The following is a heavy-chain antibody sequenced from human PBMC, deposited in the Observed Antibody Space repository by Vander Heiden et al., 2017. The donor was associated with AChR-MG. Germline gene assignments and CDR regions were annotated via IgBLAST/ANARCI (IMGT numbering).Heavy chain of an antibody. Sequence: QVQLVESGGGVVQPGRPLRPSCAASGFTFSSYAMHWVRQAPGKGLEWVAIISYDGSNKYYADSVKGRFTISRDNSKNTLYLQMNSLRAEDTAVYYCARGGVIAVAGNWGFDYWGQGTLVTVSS. D-gene: IGHD6-19*01. J-gene: IGHJ4*02. V-gene: IGHV3-30-3*01. CDR1: GFTFSSYA. CDR3: ARGGVIAVAGNWGFDY. CDR2: ISYDGSNK.